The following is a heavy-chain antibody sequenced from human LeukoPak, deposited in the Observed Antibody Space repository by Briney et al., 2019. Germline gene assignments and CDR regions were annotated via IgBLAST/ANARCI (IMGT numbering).Heavy chain of an antibody. CDR2: IDWDDDE. D-gene: IGHD3-10*01. V-gene: IGHV2-70*11. CDR3: ARIEYGSGSPNWFDP. CDR1: GFSLSTSGMC. Sequence: SGPALVKPTQTLTLTCTFSGFSLSTSGMCVGWIRQPPGKALEWLARIDWDDDEYYSTSLKTRLTISKDTSKNQVVLTMTNMDPVDTATYYCARIEYGSGSPNWFDPWGQGTLVTVSS. J-gene: IGHJ5*02.